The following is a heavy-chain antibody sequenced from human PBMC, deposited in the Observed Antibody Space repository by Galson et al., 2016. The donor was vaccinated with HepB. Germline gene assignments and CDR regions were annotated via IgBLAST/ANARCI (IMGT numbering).Heavy chain of an antibody. D-gene: IGHD3-16*01. CDR2: INKDGSEK. V-gene: IGHV3-7*03. J-gene: IGHJ4*02. CDR1: GISFSTYW. Sequence: SLRLSCAASGISFSTYWMNWVRLAPGKGLQWVATINKDGSEKYYVDSVKGRFSISRADANNSVYLEMSSLRAEDTAFYFCARSRRERGSYGFAYWGQGTQVAVSS. CDR3: ARSRRERGSYGFAY.